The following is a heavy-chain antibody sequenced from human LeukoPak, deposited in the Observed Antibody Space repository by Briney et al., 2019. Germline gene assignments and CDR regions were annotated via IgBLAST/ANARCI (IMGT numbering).Heavy chain of an antibody. CDR2: IYHSGST. CDR3: ARDGTWHSSSWYSTWFDP. D-gene: IGHD6-13*01. V-gene: IGHV4-38-2*02. Sequence: SETLSLTCTVSGGSMSGYYWGWIRQPPGKGLEWIGSIYHSGSTYYNPSLKRRVTISLDTSKNQFSLKLSSVTAADTAVYYCARDGTWHSSSWYSTWFDPWGQGTLDTVSS. J-gene: IGHJ5*02. CDR1: GGSMSGYY.